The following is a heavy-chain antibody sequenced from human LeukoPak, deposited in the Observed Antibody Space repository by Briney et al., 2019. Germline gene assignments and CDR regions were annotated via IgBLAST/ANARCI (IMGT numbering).Heavy chain of an antibody. J-gene: IGHJ4*02. CDR3: ARRRYYDGFDY. D-gene: IGHD3-22*01. Sequence: GESLKISCKTSGYIFTNSWIGWVRQMPGKGLEWMGIIYPGDSDTRYSPSFQGQVTISADKSISTAYLQWSSLKASDSAMYYCARRRYYDGFDYWGQGTLVTVSS. CDR1: GYIFTNSW. CDR2: IYPGDSDT. V-gene: IGHV5-51*01.